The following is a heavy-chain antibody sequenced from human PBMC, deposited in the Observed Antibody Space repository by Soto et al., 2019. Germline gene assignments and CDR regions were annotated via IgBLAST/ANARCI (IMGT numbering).Heavy chain of an antibody. V-gene: IGHV4-34*01. D-gene: IGHD3-10*01. CDR1: GGSFSGYY. Sequence: QVQLQQWGAGLLKPSETLSLTCAVYGGSFSGYYWSWIRQPPGKGLEWIGEINHSGSTNYNPSLKSRVTISVATSKNQFSLKLSSVTAADTAVYYCARGLTMVRGGRKGGYFDLWGRGTLVTVSS. J-gene: IGHJ2*01. CDR2: INHSGST. CDR3: ARGLTMVRGGRKGGYFDL.